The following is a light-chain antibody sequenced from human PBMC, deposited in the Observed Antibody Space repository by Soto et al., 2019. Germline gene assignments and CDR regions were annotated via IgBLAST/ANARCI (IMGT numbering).Light chain of an antibody. Sequence: DIQMTQYPSTLSASVGDRVTIARRATQTISTSLAWDQQIPGRAPKLLIYKASILDTGVPSHFSGSRSGTEFTLTISSLQPDYFATYYCQQYKTYSTFGQGTKVDIK. CDR3: QQYKTYST. J-gene: IGKJ1*01. CDR1: QTISTS. CDR2: KAS. V-gene: IGKV1-5*03.